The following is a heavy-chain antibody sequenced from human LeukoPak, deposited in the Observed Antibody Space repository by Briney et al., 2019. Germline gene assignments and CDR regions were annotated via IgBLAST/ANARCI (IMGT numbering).Heavy chain of an antibody. Sequence: PSETLSLTCTVSGASISSGSYYWSWIRQPAGKGLEWIGRIYTSGSTNYNPSLKSRVTMSVDTSKNQFSLKLSSVTAADTAVYYCARQTSSPALDYWGQGTLVTVSS. CDR1: GASISSGSYY. D-gene: IGHD2-2*01. V-gene: IGHV4-61*02. CDR2: IYTSGST. CDR3: ARQTSSPALDY. J-gene: IGHJ4*02.